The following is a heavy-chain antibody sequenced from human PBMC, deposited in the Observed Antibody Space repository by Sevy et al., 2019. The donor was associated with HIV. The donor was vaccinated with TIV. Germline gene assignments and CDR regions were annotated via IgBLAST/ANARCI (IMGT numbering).Heavy chain of an antibody. D-gene: IGHD3-22*01. CDR1: GFTFSRSS. CDR3: ARDKREAYFDGSTSSDAFDI. J-gene: IGHJ3*02. Sequence: GGSLRLSCAGSGFTFSRSSMNWVRQAPGKGLEWVSSISSSSNYIYYADSVMGRFTISRDNAKNSLLLLMNSLRAEDTAVYYCARDKREAYFDGSTSSDAFDIWGQGTLVTVSS. V-gene: IGHV3-21*01. CDR2: ISSSSNYI.